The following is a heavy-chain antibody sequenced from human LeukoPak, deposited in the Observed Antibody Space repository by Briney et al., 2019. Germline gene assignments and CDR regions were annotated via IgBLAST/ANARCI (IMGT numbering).Heavy chain of an antibody. CDR3: ATSERLLWFGESPGAFDY. V-gene: IGHV1-69*06. CDR1: GGTFSSYA. D-gene: IGHD3-10*01. Sequence: SVKVSCKASGGTFSSYAISWVRQAPGQGLEWMGGIIPIFGTANYAEKFQGRVTITADTSTDTAYMELSSLRSEDTAVYYCATSERLLWFGESPGAFDYWGQGTLVTVSS. CDR2: IIPIFGTA. J-gene: IGHJ4*02.